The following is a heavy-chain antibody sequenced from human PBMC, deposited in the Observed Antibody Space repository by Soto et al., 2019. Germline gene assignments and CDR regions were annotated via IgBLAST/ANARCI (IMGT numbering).Heavy chain of an antibody. D-gene: IGHD2-15*01. CDR3: ARDALMVAATGHYYIDV. J-gene: IGHJ6*03. V-gene: IGHV3-33*01. CDR1: GFTFSSYG. Sequence: QVQLVESGGGVVQPGRSLRLSCAASGFTFSSYGMHWVRQAPGKGLEWVAVIWYDGSNKYYADSVKGRFTISRDNSKNTLYLQMNRLRAEDTAVYYCARDALMVAATGHYYIDVWGKGTTVTVSS. CDR2: IWYDGSNK.